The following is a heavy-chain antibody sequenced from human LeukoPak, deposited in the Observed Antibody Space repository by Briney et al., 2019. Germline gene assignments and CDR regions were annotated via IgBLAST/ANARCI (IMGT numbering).Heavy chain of an antibody. CDR3: ARGYSSSWYRYYYYYYGMDV. Sequence: PSETLALTCAVDGGSCSGYYWSWIRQPPGKVLDWIGEINHSGSTNYNPSLKSRVTISVDTSKNQFSLKLSSVTAADTAVYYCARGYSSSWYRYYYYYYGMDVWGQGTTVTVSS. J-gene: IGHJ6*02. CDR2: INHSGST. V-gene: IGHV4-34*01. D-gene: IGHD6-13*01. CDR1: GGSCSGYY.